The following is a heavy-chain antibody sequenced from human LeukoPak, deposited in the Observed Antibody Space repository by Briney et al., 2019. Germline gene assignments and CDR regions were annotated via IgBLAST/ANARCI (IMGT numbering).Heavy chain of an antibody. V-gene: IGHV1-2*02. J-gene: IGHJ5*02. CDR3: ASGVAFKRSWFDP. CDR1: GYTFTGYY. CDR2: INPNSGGT. D-gene: IGHD3-3*02. Sequence: ASVKVSCKASGYTFTGYYMRWVRQAPGQGLEWMGWINPNSGGTNDAQKFQGRVTMTRDTSISTAYMELSRLRSDDTAVYYCASGVAFKRSWFDPWGQGTLVTVSS.